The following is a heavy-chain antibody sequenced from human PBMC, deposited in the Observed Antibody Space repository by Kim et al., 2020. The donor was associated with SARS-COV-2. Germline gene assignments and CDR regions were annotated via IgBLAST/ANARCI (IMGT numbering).Heavy chain of an antibody. Sequence: RFTISRDNSKNTLYLQMNSLRAEDTAVYYCAKDLAPSGSYSTYYYYGMDVWGQGTTVTVSS. CDR3: AKDLAPSGSYSTYYYYGMDV. D-gene: IGHD1-26*01. J-gene: IGHJ6*02. V-gene: IGHV3-33*06.